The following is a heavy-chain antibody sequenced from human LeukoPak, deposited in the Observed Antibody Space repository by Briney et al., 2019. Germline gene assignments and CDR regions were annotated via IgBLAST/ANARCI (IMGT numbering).Heavy chain of an antibody. CDR1: GGSFSGYY. D-gene: IGHD3-22*01. CDR3: ARVLAIYYDSSGYYQHFDY. J-gene: IGHJ4*02. Sequence: SETLSLTCAVYGGSFSGYYRSWIRQPPGKGLEWIGEINHSGSTNYNPSLKSRVTISVDTSKNQFSLKLSSVTAADTAVYYCARVLAIYYDSSGYYQHFDYWGQGTLVTVSS. CDR2: INHSGST. V-gene: IGHV4-34*01.